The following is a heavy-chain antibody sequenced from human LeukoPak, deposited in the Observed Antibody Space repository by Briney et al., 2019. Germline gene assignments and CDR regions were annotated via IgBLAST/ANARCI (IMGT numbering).Heavy chain of an antibody. CDR1: GFTFSNYA. D-gene: IGHD1-7*01. Sequence: GGSLRLPCAASGFTFSNYAMHWVRQAPGKGLEWVAIISYDGSSKYYADSVKGRFTISRDNSKNTLYLQMNSLGPEDTATYYCAKVRVVFNWNYAYYFDYWGQGTLVTVSS. J-gene: IGHJ4*02. V-gene: IGHV3-30*18. CDR3: AKVRVVFNWNYAYYFDY. CDR2: ISYDGSSK.